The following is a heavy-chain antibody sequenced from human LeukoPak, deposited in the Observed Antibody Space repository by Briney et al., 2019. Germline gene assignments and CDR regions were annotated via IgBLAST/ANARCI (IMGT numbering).Heavy chain of an antibody. CDR2: ISAYNGNT. CDR3: ARAYYGGNRPTDY. J-gene: IGHJ4*02. CDR1: GYSFTSYG. Sequence: ASVKVSCKASGYSFTSYGISWVRQAPGQGLEWMGRISAYNGNTDYAQKFQGRVTMTTDTSTSTAYMEVRSLRSDDTAVYYCARAYYGGNRPTDYWAREPWSPSP. D-gene: IGHD4-23*01. V-gene: IGHV1-18*01.